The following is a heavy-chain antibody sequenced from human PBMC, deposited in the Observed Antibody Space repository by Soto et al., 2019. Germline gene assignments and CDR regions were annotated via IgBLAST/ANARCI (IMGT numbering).Heavy chain of an antibody. D-gene: IGHD5-18*01. CDR3: ARFGGYSYEFFGY. J-gene: IGHJ4*02. V-gene: IGHV4-59*01. Sequence: PSETLSLTCTVSGGSISSYYWSWIRQPPGKGLEWIGYIYYSGSTNYNPSLKSRVTISVDTSKNQFSLKLSSVTAADTAVYYCARFGGYSYEFFGYWGQGTLVTVSS. CDR2: IYYSGST. CDR1: GGSISSYY.